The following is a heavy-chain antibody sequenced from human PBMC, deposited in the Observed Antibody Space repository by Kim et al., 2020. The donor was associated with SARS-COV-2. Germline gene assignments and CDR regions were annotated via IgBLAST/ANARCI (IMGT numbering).Heavy chain of an antibody. V-gene: IGHV4-61*02. CDR2: IYTSGST. CDR3: ARDREGYSSPRYGMDV. D-gene: IGHD6-13*01. Sequence: SETLSLTCTVSGGSISSGSYYWSWIRQPAGKGLEWIGRIYTSGSTNYNPSLKSRVTISVDTSKNQFSLKLSSVTAADTAVYYCARDREGYSSPRYGMDVCGQGTTVTVSS. CDR1: GGSISSGSYY. J-gene: IGHJ6*02.